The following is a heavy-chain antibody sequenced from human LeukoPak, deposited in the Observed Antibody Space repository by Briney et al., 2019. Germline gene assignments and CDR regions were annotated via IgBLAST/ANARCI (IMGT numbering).Heavy chain of an antibody. Sequence: GASVKVSCKASGYTFTSYYMHWVRQAPGQGLEWMGIINPSGGSTSYAQKFQGRVTMTRDMSTSTVYMEPSSLRSEDTAVYYCAREGYDILTGYRDAFDIWGQGTMVTVSS. J-gene: IGHJ3*02. V-gene: IGHV1-46*01. D-gene: IGHD3-9*01. CDR2: INPSGGST. CDR3: AREGYDILTGYRDAFDI. CDR1: GYTFTSYY.